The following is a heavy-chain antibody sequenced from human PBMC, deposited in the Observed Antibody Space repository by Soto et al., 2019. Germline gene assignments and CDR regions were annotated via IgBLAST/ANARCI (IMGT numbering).Heavy chain of an antibody. V-gene: IGHV1-18*01. CDR1: GYGKSIDA. J-gene: IGHJ4*02. CDR2: INVYNGNT. D-gene: IGHD4-4*01. Sequence: VPVKRYWKTSGYGKSIDAGSWLRLDTGQGLEWMGWINVYNGNTKYAQRFQGRVTMTADTSTSTVYMELRSLTSDDTAVYYCGRDGVAATTGILGYCAQPILVTVSS. CDR3: GRDGVAATTGILGY.